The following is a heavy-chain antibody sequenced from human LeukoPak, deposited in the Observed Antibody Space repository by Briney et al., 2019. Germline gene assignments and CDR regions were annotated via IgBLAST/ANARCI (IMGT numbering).Heavy chain of an antibody. Sequence: SETLSLTCSVSGDSVRTMSRYWGWIRQPPGEGPEWIGYVPYKGQPYYMPSRRSRVTISADMSKNQFSLQHKSVSGADTAVNYCASRVTPSTRGDVRIESWGQGTLVIVSS. CDR2: VPYKGQP. J-gene: IGHJ4*02. CDR1: GDSVRTMSRY. V-gene: IGHV4-39*07. CDR3: ASRVTPSTRGDVRIES. D-gene: IGHD3-10*01.